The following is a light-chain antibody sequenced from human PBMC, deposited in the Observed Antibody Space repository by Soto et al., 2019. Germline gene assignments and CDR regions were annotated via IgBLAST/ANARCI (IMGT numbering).Light chain of an antibody. J-gene: IGKJ1*01. CDR3: QQYGTSPRT. CDR2: DAS. CDR1: QSVSSNK. V-gene: IGKV3-20*01. Sequence: EIVLTQSPGTLSLSPGERATLSCRASQSVSSNKLAWYQQKPGQGPRLLIYDASTRASGIPDRFSGSGSGTDFSLTISRLEPEDFAVYSCQQYGTSPRTFGQGTKVEIK.